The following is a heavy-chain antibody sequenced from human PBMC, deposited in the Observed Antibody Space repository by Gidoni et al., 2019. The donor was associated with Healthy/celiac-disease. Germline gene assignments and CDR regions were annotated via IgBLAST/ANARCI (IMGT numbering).Heavy chain of an antibody. V-gene: IGHV3-66*01. Sequence: EVQLVESGGGLVQPGGSLRLSCAASGFTVSSNYMSWVRQAPGKGLEWVSVIYSGGSTYYADSVKGRFTISRDNSKNTLYLQMNSLRAEDTAVYYCARDAYDSSGQRDAFDIWGQGTMVTVSS. CDR3: ARDAYDSSGQRDAFDI. D-gene: IGHD3-22*01. CDR1: GFTVSSNY. J-gene: IGHJ3*02. CDR2: IYSGGST.